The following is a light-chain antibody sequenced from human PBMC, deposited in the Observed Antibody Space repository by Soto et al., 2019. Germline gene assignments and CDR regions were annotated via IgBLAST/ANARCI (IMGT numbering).Light chain of an antibody. J-gene: IGKJ1*01. CDR2: DAS. CDR1: QSISSW. Sequence: DIQMTQSPSSLSASVGDRVTITCRASQSISSWLAWYQQKPGKAPKLLIFDASSLERGVPSRFSGSGSGTEFTLTISSLQPDDFATYYCQQYNSYSRKFGQGTKVDIK. V-gene: IGKV1-5*01. CDR3: QQYNSYSRK.